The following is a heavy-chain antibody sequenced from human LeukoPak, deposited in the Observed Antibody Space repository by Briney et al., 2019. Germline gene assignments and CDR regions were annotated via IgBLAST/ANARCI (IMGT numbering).Heavy chain of an antibody. V-gene: IGHV1-2*02. CDR3: ARVDLGYCSGGSCYGQYNWFDP. CDR2: INPNSGGT. Sequence: ASVKVSCKASGYTFTGYYMHWVRQAPGQGLEWMGWINPNSGGTNYAQKFQGRVTMTRDTSISTAYMELSRLRSDDTAVYYCARVDLGYCSGGSCYGQYNWFDPWGRGTLVTVSS. J-gene: IGHJ5*02. CDR1: GYTFTGYY. D-gene: IGHD2-15*01.